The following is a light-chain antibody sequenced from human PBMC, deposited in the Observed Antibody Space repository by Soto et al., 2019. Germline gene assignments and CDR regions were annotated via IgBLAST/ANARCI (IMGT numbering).Light chain of an antibody. V-gene: IGKV3-11*01. J-gene: IGKJ4*01. Sequence: EIVLTQSPATLSLAPGERATLSCRASQSVSSYLAWYQQKPAQAPRLLIYDASNRATGIPARFRGSGSGTGFPLTISSLEPEDFAVYYCQQRSNPLTFGGGTKVDIK. CDR3: QQRSNPLT. CDR2: DAS. CDR1: QSVSSY.